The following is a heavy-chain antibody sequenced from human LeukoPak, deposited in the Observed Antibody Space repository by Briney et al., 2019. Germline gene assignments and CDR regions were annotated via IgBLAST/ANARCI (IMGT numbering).Heavy chain of an antibody. D-gene: IGHD3/OR15-3a*01. Sequence: ASVKVSCKASGFTFTNYAMRWVRQAPGQRLEWMGWINAGNGHTRYSQRFQGRVTITRDTSATTAYMEVTSLRSEDTAVYYCARGIWTRTVSSYYLDYWGQGTLVTVSS. J-gene: IGHJ4*02. CDR1: GFTFTNYA. V-gene: IGHV1-3*01. CDR2: INAGNGHT. CDR3: ARGIWTRTVSSYYLDY.